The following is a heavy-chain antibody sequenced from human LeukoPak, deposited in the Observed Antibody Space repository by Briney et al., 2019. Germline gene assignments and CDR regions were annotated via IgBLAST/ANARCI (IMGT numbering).Heavy chain of an antibody. V-gene: IGHV3-15*01. CDR1: GFPFSSHG. CDR3: TTIRGFCSGRSCLGY. Sequence: GGSLRLSCAASGFPFSSHGMSWVRQAPGKGLEWVGRIKSKIDGGTTDYGAPVKGRFTISRDDSKNTLYLQMNSLKSEDTAVYYCTTIRGFCSGRSCLGYWGQGTLVTVSS. CDR2: IKSKIDGGTT. J-gene: IGHJ4*02. D-gene: IGHD2-15*01.